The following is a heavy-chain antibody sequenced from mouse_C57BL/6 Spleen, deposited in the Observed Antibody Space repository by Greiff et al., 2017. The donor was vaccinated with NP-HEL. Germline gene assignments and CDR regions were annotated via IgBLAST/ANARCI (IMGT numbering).Heavy chain of an antibody. J-gene: IGHJ2*01. Sequence: QVQLQQPGAELVKPGASVKLSCKASGYTFTSYWMHWVKQRPGQGLEWIGMIHPNSGSTNYNEKFKSKATLTVDKSSSTAYMQLSSLTSEDSAVYYCAREISTMVTVYFDYWGQGTTLTVSS. D-gene: IGHD2-2*01. CDR3: AREISTMVTVYFDY. CDR1: GYTFTSYW. CDR2: IHPNSGST. V-gene: IGHV1-64*01.